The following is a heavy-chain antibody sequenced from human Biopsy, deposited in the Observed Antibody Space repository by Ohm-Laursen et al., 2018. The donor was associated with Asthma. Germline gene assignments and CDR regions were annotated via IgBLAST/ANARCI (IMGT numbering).Heavy chain of an antibody. J-gene: IGHJ5*02. Sequence: ASVKVSCKVSGYFLSKMPMHWVRQAPGKGLEWMGGFVRGRIYAQKFRGRLTMTEDISTDTAYMELNSLTSEDTAVYYCADLFFQAFDTWGQGTPVTVSS. CDR2: FVRGR. CDR1: GYFLSKMP. CDR3: ADLFFQAFDT. V-gene: IGHV1-24*01. D-gene: IGHD3-3*01.